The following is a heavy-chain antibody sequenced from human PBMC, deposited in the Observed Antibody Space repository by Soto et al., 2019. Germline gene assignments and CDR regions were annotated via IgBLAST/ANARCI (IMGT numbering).Heavy chain of an antibody. CDR2: IMPVFPTP. CDR3: ARDKDRLQLGGNYYYILDV. Sequence: QVQLVQSGAEVKKPGSSVKVSCKASGGTFSTSAISWVRQAPGQGLEGVGGIMPVFPTPDYAQKFQGRVIITAEESTTTAYLELTSLRADDTAVYYCARDKDRLQLGGNYYYILDVWGQGTAITGSS. D-gene: IGHD1-1*01. CDR1: GGTFSTSA. J-gene: IGHJ6*02. V-gene: IGHV1-69*12.